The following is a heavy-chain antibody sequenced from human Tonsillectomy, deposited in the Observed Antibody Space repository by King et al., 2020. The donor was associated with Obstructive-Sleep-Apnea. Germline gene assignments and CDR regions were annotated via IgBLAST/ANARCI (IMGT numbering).Heavy chain of an antibody. CDR2: ISWKSNSI. Sequence: VQLVESGGGLVQPGRSLRLSCAASGFSFDDYAMHWVRQAPGKGLEWVSGISWKSNSIGYADSVKGRFTISRDNAKNSLYLQMNSLRAEDTALYFCAKGLRYVDWFKGYYFDSWGQGTLVTVSS. CDR3: AKGLRYVDWFKGYYFDS. CDR1: GFSFDDYA. J-gene: IGHJ4*02. V-gene: IGHV3-9*01. D-gene: IGHD3-9*01.